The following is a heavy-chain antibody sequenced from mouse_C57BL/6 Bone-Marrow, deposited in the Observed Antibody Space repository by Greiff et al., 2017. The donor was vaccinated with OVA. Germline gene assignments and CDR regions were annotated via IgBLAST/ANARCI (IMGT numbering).Heavy chain of an antibody. CDR2: IAPSDSYI. D-gene: IGHD1-1*01. V-gene: IGHV1-59*01. CDR3: AHYGSRLYLHY. Sequence: QVQLHQSGAELVRPGTSVKLSCKASGYTFTNYWMHWVKQRPGQGLEWIGVIAPSDSYINYNQKFKGRATLTVYTSSSTAYMHLSSLTSEDSAVYYCAHYGSRLYLHYWGQGTSLTVSS. J-gene: IGHJ2*02. CDR1: GYTFTNYW.